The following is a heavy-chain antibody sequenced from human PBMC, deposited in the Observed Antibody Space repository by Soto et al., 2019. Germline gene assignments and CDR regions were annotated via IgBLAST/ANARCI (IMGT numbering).Heavy chain of an antibody. J-gene: IGHJ4*02. V-gene: IGHV3-23*01. CDR3: AKVGGTSHPPIPVDY. CDR2: VSGSGGSTYYAHTST. CDR1: GFTFSSYA. Sequence: EVQLLESGGGLVQPGGSLRLSCAASGFTFSSYAMNWVRQAPGKGLEWVSTVSGSGGSTYYAHTSTYYADCVKGRFTISRDNSKNTLYLQMNSLRAEDTAVYYCAKVGGTSHPPIPVDYWGQGTLVTVSS. D-gene: IGHD2-2*02.